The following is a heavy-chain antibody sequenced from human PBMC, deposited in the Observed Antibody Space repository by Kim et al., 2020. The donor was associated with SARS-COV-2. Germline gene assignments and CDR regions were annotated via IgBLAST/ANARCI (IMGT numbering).Heavy chain of an antibody. D-gene: IGHD1-1*01. V-gene: IGHV3-74*01. CDR1: GLIFSSSW. Sequence: GGSLRLSCAASGLIFSSSWMHWVRQAPGKGLVWVSRINTDGSRTTYADSAKGRFTISRDNAKNTVYLQMNSLRAEDTAVYHCVAPGGNDCFDYWGQGTLVAVSS. CDR2: INTDGSRT. CDR3: VAPGGNDCFDY. J-gene: IGHJ4*02.